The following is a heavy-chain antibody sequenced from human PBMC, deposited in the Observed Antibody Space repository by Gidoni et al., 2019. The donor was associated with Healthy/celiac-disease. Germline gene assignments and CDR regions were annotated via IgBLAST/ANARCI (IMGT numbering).Heavy chain of an antibody. J-gene: IGHJ3*02. CDR2: ISSSSSTI. CDR1: GFPFSSYS. Sequence: EVQLVESGGGLVQPGGSLRLSCAASGFPFSSYSMNLVRQAPGKGLEWVSYISSSSSTIYYADSVKCRFTISRDNAKNSLYLQMNSLRAEDTAVYYCARQGYYYDSSGYWPDAFDIWGQGTMVTVSS. D-gene: IGHD3-22*01. CDR3: ARQGYYYDSSGYWPDAFDI. V-gene: IGHV3-48*04.